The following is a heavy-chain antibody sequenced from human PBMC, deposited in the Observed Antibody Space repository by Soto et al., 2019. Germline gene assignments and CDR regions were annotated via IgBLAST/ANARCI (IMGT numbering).Heavy chain of an antibody. CDR3: ARSAGWYAVHS. Sequence: QVQLQESGPGLVKPSGTLSLTCGVSGDSVSSPYYWCWVRQPPGKGLEWIGEVFHTGTTSYNPSRRSRVTISMDKSINQFSLDLSSVTAADTAVYYCARSAGWYAVHSWGPGTLVIV. CDR1: GDSVSSPYY. J-gene: IGHJ4*02. V-gene: IGHV4-4*02. CDR2: VFHTGTT. D-gene: IGHD6-19*01.